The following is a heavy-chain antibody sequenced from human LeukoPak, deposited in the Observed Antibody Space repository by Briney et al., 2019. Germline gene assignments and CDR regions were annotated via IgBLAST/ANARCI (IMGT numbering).Heavy chain of an antibody. CDR2: MNPNSGNT. J-gene: IGHJ4*02. CDR1: GYTFTSYD. CDR3: AIYFDWLLEGDY. Sequence: GASVKVSCKASGYTFTSYDINWVRQATGQGLEWMGWMNPNSGNTGYAQKFQGRVTMTRNTSISTAYMELSSLRSEDTAVYYCAIYFDWLLEGDYWGQGTLVTVSS. V-gene: IGHV1-8*01. D-gene: IGHD3-9*01.